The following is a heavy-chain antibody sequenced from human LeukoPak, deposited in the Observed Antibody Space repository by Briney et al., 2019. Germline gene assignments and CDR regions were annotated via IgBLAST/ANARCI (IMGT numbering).Heavy chain of an antibody. J-gene: IGHJ5*02. CDR3: ARPDSQQLAQKASFDP. V-gene: IGHV4-59*12. D-gene: IGHD6-13*01. Sequence: TPSETLSLTCAVSGGSISSYYWSWIPQPPGKGLEWIGYIYYSGSTNYNPSLKSRVTISVDTSKNQFSLKLSSVTAADTAVYYCARPDSQQLAQKASFDPWGQGTLVTVSS. CDR1: GGSISSYY. CDR2: IYYSGST.